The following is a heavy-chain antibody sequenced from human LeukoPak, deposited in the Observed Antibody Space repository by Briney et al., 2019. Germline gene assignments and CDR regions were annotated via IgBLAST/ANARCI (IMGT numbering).Heavy chain of an antibody. CDR3: ARDPFDYGGNPVHAFDI. J-gene: IGHJ3*02. D-gene: IGHD4-23*01. Sequence: PGGSLRLSCAASGFTFSSYWMSWVRQAPGKGLEWVANIKQDGSEKYYVDSVKGRFTISRDNAKNSLYLQMNSLRAEDTAVYYCARDPFDYGGNPVHAFDIWGQGTMVTVSS. V-gene: IGHV3-7*01. CDR1: GFTFSSYW. CDR2: IKQDGSEK.